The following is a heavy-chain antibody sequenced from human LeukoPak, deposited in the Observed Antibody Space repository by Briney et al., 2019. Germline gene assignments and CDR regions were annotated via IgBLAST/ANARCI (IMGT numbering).Heavy chain of an antibody. D-gene: IGHD5-12*01. J-gene: IGHJ6*03. CDR1: GFTFDDYD. Sequence: GRSLRLSCAASGFTFDDYDMHWVRQGPGGGVEWVSGIYWNSGSIGYADSVKGRFTIPRDNAKNSLYLQMNSRRAEDMALYYCAKGTSSAYAYYMDVGGKGTTLTVSS. V-gene: IGHV3-9*03. CDR2: IYWNSGSI. CDR3: AKGTSSAYAYYMDV.